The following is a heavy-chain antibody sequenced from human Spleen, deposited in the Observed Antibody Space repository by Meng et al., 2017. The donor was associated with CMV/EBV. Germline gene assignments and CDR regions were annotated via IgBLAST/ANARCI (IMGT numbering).Heavy chain of an antibody. J-gene: IGHJ4*02. CDR2: IQVIGHT. V-gene: IGHV4-4*07. D-gene: IGHD3-16*01. Sequence: QLQGPGPGLGLATASQPLTVTCLVSGASIKNYSGNWVRPPAGQGVELGGLIQVIGHTVYKPSLKSRVTVSLDASKNQFFLTLNSVTAADTATYYCAGSRPGGGACDYWGQGILVTVSS. CDR1: GASIKNYS. CDR3: AGSRPGGGACDY.